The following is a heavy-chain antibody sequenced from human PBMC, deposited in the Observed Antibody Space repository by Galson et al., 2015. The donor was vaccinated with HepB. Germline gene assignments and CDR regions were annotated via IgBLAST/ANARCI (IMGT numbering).Heavy chain of an antibody. CDR1: GGSISSSSYY. CDR3: ALAAAGLYNWFDP. D-gene: IGHD6-13*01. V-gene: IGHV4-39*01. J-gene: IGHJ5*02. CDR2: IYYSGST. Sequence: ETLSLTCTVSGGSISSSSYYWGWIRQPPGKGLEWIGSIYYSGSTYYNPSLKSRVTISVDTSKNQFSLKLSSVTAADTAVYYCALAAAGLYNWFDPWGQGTLVTVSS.